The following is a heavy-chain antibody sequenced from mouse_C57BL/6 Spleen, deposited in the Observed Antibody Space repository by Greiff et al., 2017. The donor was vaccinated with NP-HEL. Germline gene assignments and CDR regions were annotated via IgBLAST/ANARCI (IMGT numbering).Heavy chain of an antibody. Sequence: VKVVESGPELVKPGASVKISCKASGYAFSSSWMNWVKQRPGKGLEWIGRIYPGDGDTNYNGKFKGKATLTADKSSSTAYMQLSSLTSEDSAVYFCARDDPPFAYWGQGTLVTVSA. CDR2: IYPGDGDT. J-gene: IGHJ3*01. CDR3: ARDDPPFAY. V-gene: IGHV1-82*01. D-gene: IGHD2-12*01. CDR1: GYAFSSSW.